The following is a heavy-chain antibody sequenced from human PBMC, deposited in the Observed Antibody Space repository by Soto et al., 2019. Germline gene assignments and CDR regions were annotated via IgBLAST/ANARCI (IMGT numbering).Heavy chain of an antibody. J-gene: IGHJ6*02. D-gene: IGHD3-10*01. CDR2: IDPSDSYT. CDR1: EYSLTSYW. V-gene: IGHV5-10-1*01. Sequence: PGESLKISCKCSEYSLTSYWISWVRQMPGKGLEWMGRIDPSDSYTNYSPSLQGHVTISVDKSISTAYLQWSSLKASDTAIYYCARRGYYYGMDVWGQGTTVTVSS. CDR3: ARRGYYYGMDV.